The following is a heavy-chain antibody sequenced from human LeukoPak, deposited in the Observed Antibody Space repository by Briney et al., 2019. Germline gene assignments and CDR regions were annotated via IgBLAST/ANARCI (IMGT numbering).Heavy chain of an antibody. CDR2: MNPNSGNT. V-gene: IGHV1-8*01. Sequence: ASVKVSWKASGYTFTSYDINWVRQATGQGLEWMGSMNPNSGNTGYAQKFQGRVTMTRNTSISTAYMELSSLRSEDTAVYYCARGRKGSTIFGVVITKLYYYYMDVWGKGTTVTVSS. D-gene: IGHD3-3*01. CDR1: GYTFTSYD. J-gene: IGHJ6*03. CDR3: ARGRKGSTIFGVVITKLYYYYMDV.